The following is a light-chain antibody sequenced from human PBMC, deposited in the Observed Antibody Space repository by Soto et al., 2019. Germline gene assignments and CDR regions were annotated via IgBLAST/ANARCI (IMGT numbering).Light chain of an antibody. CDR1: QSVSSRY. CDR3: QQFWT. V-gene: IGKV3-20*01. J-gene: IGKJ1*01. CDR2: GAS. Sequence: VMTQSPGTLSLSPGERATLSCRASQSVSSRYLAWYQQKPGQAPRLLIYGASSRATGIPDRCSGSGSGTDFTLTISRLEPEDFAVYYCQQFWTFGQGTKVDIK.